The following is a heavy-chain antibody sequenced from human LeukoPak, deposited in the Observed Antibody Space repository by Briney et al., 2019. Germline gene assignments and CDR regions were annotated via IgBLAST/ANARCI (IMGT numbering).Heavy chain of an antibody. J-gene: IGHJ4*02. D-gene: IGHD3-9*01. CDR1: GFSFNNAW. CDR2: IKSKTDGGTT. Sequence: PGGSLRLSCAASGFSFNNAWLSWVRQASGKGLEWVGRIKSKTDGGTTDYGAPVKGRFTISRDDSKATVYLQMNSLKTDDTAVYYCTTTLTWTYYDVFGGQGTLVTVSS. V-gene: IGHV3-15*01. CDR3: TTTLTWTYYDVF.